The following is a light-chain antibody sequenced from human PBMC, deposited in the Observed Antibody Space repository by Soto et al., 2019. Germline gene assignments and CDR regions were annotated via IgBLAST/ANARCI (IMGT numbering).Light chain of an antibody. Sequence: EIVMTQSPATLSVSPGERATLSCRASQSVGNNLAWYQHKVVHSPRLLIYGASFRATGIPPRFSRSGSGTEFTLTISSLQSGDFVVYYGQQYSKWPTFGQGTRLEIK. V-gene: IGKV3-15*01. CDR1: QSVGNN. J-gene: IGKJ5*01. CDR3: QQYSKWPT. CDR2: GAS.